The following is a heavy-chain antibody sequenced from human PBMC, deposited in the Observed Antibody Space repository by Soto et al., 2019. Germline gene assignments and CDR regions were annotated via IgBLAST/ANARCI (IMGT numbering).Heavy chain of an antibody. CDR3: AEGAFRFLEYDAVDI. CDR2: ISWNSGTI. D-gene: IGHD3-3*01. Sequence: EVQLVESGGGLVQPGRSLRLSCAASGFTFDDYAMHWVRQAPGKGLEWVSGISWNSGTIDYADSVKGRFTISRANAYNTLYLQMNSLRPEDTALYYCAEGAFRFLEYDAVDIWGQGTMVTVSS. J-gene: IGHJ3*02. CDR1: GFTFDDYA. V-gene: IGHV3-9*01.